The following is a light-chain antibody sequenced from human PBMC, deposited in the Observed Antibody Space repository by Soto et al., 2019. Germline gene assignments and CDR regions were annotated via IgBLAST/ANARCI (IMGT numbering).Light chain of an antibody. CDR3: QSYDSSLSGVL. Sequence: QAVVTQPPSVSGAPGQRVTISCTGSSSNIGAGYDVHWYQQLPGTAPKLLIYRNINRPSGVPDRFSGSKSGTSASLAITGLQAEDEADYYCQSYDSSLSGVLFGGGTKLTVL. CDR2: RNI. V-gene: IGLV1-40*01. J-gene: IGLJ2*01. CDR1: SSNIGAGYD.